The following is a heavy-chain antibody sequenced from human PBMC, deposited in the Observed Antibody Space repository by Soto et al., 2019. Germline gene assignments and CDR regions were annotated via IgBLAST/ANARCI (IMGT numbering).Heavy chain of an antibody. CDR3: AHRGRYDILPGNPAWYFDY. Sequence: QITLKESGPTLVKPTQTLTLTCTFSGFSLSTSGVGVGWIRQPPGKALEWLALIYWDDDKRYSPSLKSRLTNPKDTXXNXVXXTMTNMDPVDTATYYCAHRGRYDILPGNPAWYFDYWGQGTLVTVSS. D-gene: IGHD3-9*01. CDR1: GFSLSTSGVG. V-gene: IGHV2-5*02. CDR2: IYWDDDK. J-gene: IGHJ4*02.